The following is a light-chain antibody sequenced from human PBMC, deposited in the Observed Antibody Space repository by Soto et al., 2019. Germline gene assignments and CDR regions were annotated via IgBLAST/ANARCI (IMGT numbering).Light chain of an antibody. CDR2: KAS. Sequence: GDRVTITCRASQSISTYLAWYQQKPGKAPKLLIYKASTLKSGVPSRFSGSGSGTEFTLTISSLQPDDFATYYCQHYNSYSEAFGQGTKVDIK. CDR3: QHYNSYSEA. V-gene: IGKV1-5*03. J-gene: IGKJ1*01. CDR1: QSISTY.